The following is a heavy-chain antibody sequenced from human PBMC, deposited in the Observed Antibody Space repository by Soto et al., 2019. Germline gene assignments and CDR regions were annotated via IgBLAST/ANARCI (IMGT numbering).Heavy chain of an antibody. Sequence: GGSLRLSCTASGFTFGDYAMSWFRQAPGKGLEWVGFIRSKAYGGTTEYAASVKGRFTISRDDSKSIAYLQMNSLKTGDTAVYYCTRLEIRYFDWLLNGVISEYYYYYMDVWGKGTTVTVSS. CDR1: GFTFGDYA. CDR3: TRLEIRYFDWLLNGVISEYYYYYMDV. V-gene: IGHV3-49*03. J-gene: IGHJ6*03. D-gene: IGHD3-9*01. CDR2: IRSKAYGGTT.